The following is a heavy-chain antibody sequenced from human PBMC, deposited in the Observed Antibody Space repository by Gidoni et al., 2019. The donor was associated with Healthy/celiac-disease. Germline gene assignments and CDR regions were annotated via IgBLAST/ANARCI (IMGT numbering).Heavy chain of an antibody. CDR2: ISYDGSNK. V-gene: IGHV3-30*01. D-gene: IGHD3-10*01. CDR3: ARDRSGYGVFDY. Sequence: QVQLVESGGGVVQPGRSLRLSCAASGFTFSSYAMHWVRQAPGKGLEWVAVISYDGSNKYYADSVKGRFTISRDNSKNTLYLQMNSLRAEDTAVYYCARDRSGYGVFDYWGQGTLVTVSS. J-gene: IGHJ4*02. CDR1: GFTFSSYA.